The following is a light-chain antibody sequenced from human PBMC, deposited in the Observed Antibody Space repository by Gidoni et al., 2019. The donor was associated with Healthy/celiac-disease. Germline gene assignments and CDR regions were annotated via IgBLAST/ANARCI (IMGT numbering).Light chain of an antibody. Sequence: EILLTQSPGTLSLSPGERATLSCRAIQRVSSSYLAWYQQKPGQAPRLLIYGASSRATGIPDRFSGSGSGTDFTLTISRLEPEDLAVYYCQQYGSSPLTFGGGTKVEIK. CDR1: QRVSSSY. V-gene: IGKV3-20*01. CDR3: QQYGSSPLT. CDR2: GAS. J-gene: IGKJ4*01.